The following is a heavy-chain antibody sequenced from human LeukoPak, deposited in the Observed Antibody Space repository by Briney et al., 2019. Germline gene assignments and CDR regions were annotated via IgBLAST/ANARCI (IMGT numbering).Heavy chain of an antibody. CDR3: ARGGRVVVVPAAANWFDP. V-gene: IGHV1-8*01. D-gene: IGHD2-2*01. J-gene: IGHJ5*02. Sequence: ASVKVSCKASGYTFTSYDINWVRQATGQGLEWMGWMNPSSGNTGYAQKFQGRVTMTRNTSISTAYMELSSLRSEDMAVYYCARGGRVVVVPAAANWFDPWGQGTLVTVSS. CDR1: GYTFTSYD. CDR2: MNPSSGNT.